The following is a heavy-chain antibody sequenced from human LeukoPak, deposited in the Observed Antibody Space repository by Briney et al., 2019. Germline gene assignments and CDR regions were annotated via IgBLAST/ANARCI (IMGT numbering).Heavy chain of an antibody. J-gene: IGHJ4*02. V-gene: IGHV3-43*02. CDR3: AKDMRAAGRTAFDY. CDR1: GFTFDDYA. CDR2: ISGDGGST. D-gene: IGHD6-13*01. Sequence: GGSLRLSCAASGFTFDDYAMHWVRHAPGKGLEWVSLISGDGGSTYYADSVKGRFTIYRDNSKNSLYLQMNSLRTEDTALYYCAKDMRAAGRTAFDYWGQGTLVTVSS.